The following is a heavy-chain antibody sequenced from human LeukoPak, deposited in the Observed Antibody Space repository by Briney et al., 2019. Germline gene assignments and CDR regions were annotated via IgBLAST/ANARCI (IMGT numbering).Heavy chain of an antibody. Sequence: SETLSLTCTVSGYSISSGYYWGWIRQPPGKGLEWIGSIYHSGSTYYNPSLKSRVTISVHTSKNQFSLKLSSVTAADTAVYYCAREAGDSSEYYFDYWGQGTLVTVSS. V-gene: IGHV4-38-2*02. CDR3: AREAGDSSEYYFDY. J-gene: IGHJ4*02. D-gene: IGHD3-22*01. CDR1: GYSISSGYY. CDR2: IYHSGST.